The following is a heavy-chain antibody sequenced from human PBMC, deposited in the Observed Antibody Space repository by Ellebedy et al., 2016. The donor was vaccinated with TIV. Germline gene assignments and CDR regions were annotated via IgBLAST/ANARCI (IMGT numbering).Heavy chain of an antibody. CDR2: LYYTGST. D-gene: IGHD3-16*01. CDR1: GGSLSDNY. Sequence: SETLSLTCAVSGGSLSDNYWTWIRQPPGKGPEWIGYLYYTGSTNYNPSLKSRLTISVNTPRNQFSLKLSSVTAADTAVYYCVPSASMDAFDLWGQGTMVTVSS. V-gene: IGHV4-59*01. CDR3: VPSASMDAFDL. J-gene: IGHJ3*01.